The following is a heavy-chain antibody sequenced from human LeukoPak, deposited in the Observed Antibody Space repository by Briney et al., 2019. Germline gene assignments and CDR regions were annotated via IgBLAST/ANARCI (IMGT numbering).Heavy chain of an antibody. CDR3: ATHQLNFDY. CDR2: IDYNGGT. CDR1: GGSISCYS. J-gene: IGHJ4*02. V-gene: IGHV4-59*08. D-gene: IGHD1-1*01. Sequence: SDNLSLTYTVSGGSISCYSWSWLRQPPGRGLEWIGYIDYNGGTNYNPSLKRRVTISVDTSKNQFSLKLSSVTASDTAVYYCATHQLNFDYWGQGILVTVSS.